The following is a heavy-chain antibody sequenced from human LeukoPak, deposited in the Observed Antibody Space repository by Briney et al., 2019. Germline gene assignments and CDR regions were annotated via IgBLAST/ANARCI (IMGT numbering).Heavy chain of an antibody. CDR1: GGSFSGYY. D-gene: IGHD4-17*01. V-gene: IGHV4-34*01. CDR2: INHSGST. CDR3: ARSINYGLDY. Sequence: SETLSLTCAVYGGSFSGYYWSWIRQLPGKGLEWIGEINHSGSTNYNPSLKGRVTISVDTSKNQFSLKLSSVTAADTAVYYCARSINYGLDYWGQGTLVTVSS. J-gene: IGHJ4*02.